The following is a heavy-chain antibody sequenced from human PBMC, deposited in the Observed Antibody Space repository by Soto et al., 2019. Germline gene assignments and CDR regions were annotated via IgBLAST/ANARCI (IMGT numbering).Heavy chain of an antibody. CDR3: AKEEDKYYGILADAFDI. V-gene: IGHV3-23*01. CDR1: GFTFSSYA. Sequence: GGSLRLSCAASGFTFSSYAMSWVRQAPGKGLEWVSAISGSGGSTYYADSVKGRFTISRDNSKNTLYLQMNSLRAEDTAVYYCAKEEDKYYGILADAFDIWGQGTMVTVSS. D-gene: IGHD3-9*01. J-gene: IGHJ3*02. CDR2: ISGSGGST.